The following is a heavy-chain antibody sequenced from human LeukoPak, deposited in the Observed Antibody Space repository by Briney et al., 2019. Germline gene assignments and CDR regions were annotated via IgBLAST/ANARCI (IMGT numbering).Heavy chain of an antibody. Sequence: GGSLRLSCAASGFTVRSNYMSWVRRAPGKGLEWVSVIFSGGTTYYADSLKGRFTISRDNSKNTLYLEMNSLRAEDTAMYYCARGVTTGYLPYWGQGTLVTVSS. CDR1: GFTVRSNY. CDR3: ARGVTTGYLPY. CDR2: IFSGGTT. D-gene: IGHD3-9*01. V-gene: IGHV3-53*05. J-gene: IGHJ1*01.